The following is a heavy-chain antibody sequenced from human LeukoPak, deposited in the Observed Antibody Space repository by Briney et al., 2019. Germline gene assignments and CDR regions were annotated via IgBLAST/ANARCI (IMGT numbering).Heavy chain of an antibody. Sequence: PGGSLRLSCAASGFTFNNYLMGWVRQAPGKGLEWVANIQQDGNEKYYVDSVEGRFTISRDNAKNSLYLQMNSLRAEDTAVYYCARDCCGGDCCIFDYWGQGTLVTVSS. CDR3: ARDCCGGDCCIFDY. D-gene: IGHD2-21*02. CDR2: IQQDGNEK. CDR1: GFTFNNYL. J-gene: IGHJ4*02. V-gene: IGHV3-7*01.